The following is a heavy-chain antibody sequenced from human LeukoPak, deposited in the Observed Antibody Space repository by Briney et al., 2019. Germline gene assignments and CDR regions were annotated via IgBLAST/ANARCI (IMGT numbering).Heavy chain of an antibody. CDR3: ASPYGSGSSKAFDY. J-gene: IGHJ4*02. CDR1: GGTFSSYA. CDR2: IIPILGTA. D-gene: IGHD3-10*01. V-gene: IGHV1-69*05. Sequence: SVKVSCKASGGTFSSYAISWVRQAPGQGLEWMGGIIPILGTANYAQKFQGRVTITTDESTTTAYMELSSLRSEDTAVYYCASPYGSGSSKAFDYWGQGTLVTVSS.